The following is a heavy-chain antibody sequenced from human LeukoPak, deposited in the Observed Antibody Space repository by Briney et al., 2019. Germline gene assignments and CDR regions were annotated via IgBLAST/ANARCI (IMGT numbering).Heavy chain of an antibody. CDR2: INHSGST. V-gene: IGHV4-34*01. Sequence: SETLSLTCAVYGGSFSGYYWSWIRQPPGKGLEWIGEINHSGSTNYNPSLKSRVTISVDTSKNQFSLKLSSVTAADTAVYYCAKDQPSITMVRGVISNRYYYYYMDVWGKGTTVTISS. CDR3: AKDQPSITMVRGVISNRYYYYYMDV. D-gene: IGHD3-10*01. CDR1: GGSFSGYY. J-gene: IGHJ6*03.